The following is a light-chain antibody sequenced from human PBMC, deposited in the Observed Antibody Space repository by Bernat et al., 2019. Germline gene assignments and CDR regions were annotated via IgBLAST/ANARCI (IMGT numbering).Light chain of an antibody. V-gene: IGLV2-11*01. Sequence: QSALTQPRSVSGSPGQSVTISCTGTSSDVGGYKYVSWYQQHPGKAPKLMIYDVSKRPSGVPDRFSGSKSGNTAALTISGLQAEDEADYYCCSYAGSYTYVFATGTKVTLL. CDR1: SSDVGGYKY. J-gene: IGLJ1*01. CDR3: CSYAGSYTYV. CDR2: DVS.